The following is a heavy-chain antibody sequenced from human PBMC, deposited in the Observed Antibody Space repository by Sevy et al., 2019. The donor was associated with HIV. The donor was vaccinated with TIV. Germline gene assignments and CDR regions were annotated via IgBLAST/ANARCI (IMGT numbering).Heavy chain of an antibody. V-gene: IGHV4-39*01. J-gene: IGHJ3*01. Sequence: SETLSLTCTVSDVSISSGTNYWGWIRQPPGKGLEWIGSIYYGGSTYYNPSVKSRVTVSADTSTNQFSLKLTSVTVADTAVYYCARQRGGWYEYDASDVWGQGTMVTVSS. D-gene: IGHD6-19*01. CDR3: ARQRGGWYEYDASDV. CDR1: DVSISSGTNY. CDR2: IYYGGST.